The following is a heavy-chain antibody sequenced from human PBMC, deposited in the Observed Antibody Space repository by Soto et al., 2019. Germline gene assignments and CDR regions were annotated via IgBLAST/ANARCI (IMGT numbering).Heavy chain of an antibody. CDR3: ARDWESLGGVYDFWSGYLSPYYYYGMDV. V-gene: IGHV1-46*01. J-gene: IGHJ6*02. CDR1: GYTFTSYY. D-gene: IGHD3-3*01. CDR2: INPSGGST. Sequence: GASVKVSCKASGYTFTSYYMHWVRQTPGQGLEWMGIINPSGGSTSYAQKFQGRVTMTRDTSTSTVYMELSSLRSEDTAVYYCARDWESLGGVYDFWSGYLSPYYYYGMDVWGQGTTVTVSS.